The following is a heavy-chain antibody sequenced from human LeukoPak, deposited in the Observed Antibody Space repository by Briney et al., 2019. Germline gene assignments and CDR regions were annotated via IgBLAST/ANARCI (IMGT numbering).Heavy chain of an antibody. CDR2: ITDNGGDT. CDR1: GFTFGTYA. V-gene: IGHV3-23*01. D-gene: IGHD3-10*01. Sequence: PGGSLRLSCAASGFTFGTYAMSWVRQGPGKVLEWISAITDNGGDTYSADSVKGRFTISRDNSKNTLYLQMSSLRAEDSAVYYCAKGSSGSRPYYFDCWGQGTLVTVSS. CDR3: AKGSSGSRPYYFDC. J-gene: IGHJ4*02.